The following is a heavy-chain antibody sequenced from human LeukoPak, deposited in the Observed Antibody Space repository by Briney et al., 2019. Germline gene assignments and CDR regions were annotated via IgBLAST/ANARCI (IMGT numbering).Heavy chain of an antibody. CDR3: ARAYSGSYNAGGY. CDR2: MNPNSGNT. Sequence: ASVKVSCKASGYTFTSYDINWVRQATGQGPEWMGWMNPNSGNTGYAHKFQGRVTMTRNTSISTAYMELSSLRSEDTAVYYCARAYSGSYNAGGYWGQGTLVTVSS. CDR1: GYTFTSYD. J-gene: IGHJ4*02. D-gene: IGHD1-26*01. V-gene: IGHV1-8*01.